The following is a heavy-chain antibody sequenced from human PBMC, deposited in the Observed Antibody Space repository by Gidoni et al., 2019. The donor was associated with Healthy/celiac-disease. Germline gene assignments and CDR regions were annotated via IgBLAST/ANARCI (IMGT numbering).Heavy chain of an antibody. V-gene: IGHV1-8*01. CDR2: MNPNSGNT. CDR1: GYPFTSYV. D-gene: IGHD3-10*01. Sequence: QVPLVQAGAEVKKPGASVKVSCKAAGYPFTSYVLNWVRQSTGQGLEWMGWMNPNSGNTGYAQKFQGRVTMTRNTSISTAYMELSSLRSEDTAVYYCARGGGILWFGEHYGMDVWGQGTTVTVSS. J-gene: IGHJ6*02. CDR3: ARGGGILWFGEHYGMDV.